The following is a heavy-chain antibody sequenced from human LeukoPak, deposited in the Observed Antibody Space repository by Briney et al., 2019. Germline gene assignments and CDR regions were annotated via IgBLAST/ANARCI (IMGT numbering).Heavy chain of an antibody. V-gene: IGHV4-61*02. J-gene: IGHJ3*02. D-gene: IGHD3-22*01. CDR1: GGSISSGSYY. CDR3: AGDRTYYYDSSGYADAFDI. CDR2: IYTSGST. Sequence: KPSQTLSLTCTVSGGSISSGSYYWSWIRQRAGTGLEWIGRIYTSGSTNYNPSLKSRVTISVDTSKNQFSLKLSSVTAADTAVYCCAGDRTYYYDSSGYADAFDIWGQGTMVTVSS.